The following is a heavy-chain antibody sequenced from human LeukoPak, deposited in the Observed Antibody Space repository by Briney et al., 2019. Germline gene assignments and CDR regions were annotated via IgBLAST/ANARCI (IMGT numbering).Heavy chain of an antibody. V-gene: IGHV3-23*01. CDR2: ISGSGDST. Sequence: GGSLRLSCAASGFTFSSYAMSWVRKAPGKGLEWVSAISGSGDSTYYADSVKGRFTISRDNSKNTLYLQMNSLRAEDTAVYYCAKVSRPERFPSGYYGSTTRNAFDIWGQGTMVTVSS. D-gene: IGHD3-10*01. CDR3: AKVSRPERFPSGYYGSTTRNAFDI. CDR1: GFTFSSYA. J-gene: IGHJ3*02.